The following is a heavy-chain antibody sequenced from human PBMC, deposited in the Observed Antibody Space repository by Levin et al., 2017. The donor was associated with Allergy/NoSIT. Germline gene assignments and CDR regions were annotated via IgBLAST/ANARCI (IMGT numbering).Heavy chain of an antibody. Sequence: PGGSLRLSCAASGFTFSSGAMSWVRQAPGKGLEWVSSISASGDSTFYADSVKGRFTISRDNSKATLYLQMKSLRAEDTAVYYCTKDRGSGRGLYMSRGLPPEYWGQGTQVTVSP. CDR3: TKDRGSGRGLYMSRGLPPEY. D-gene: IGHD3-10*01. CDR1: GFTFSSGA. V-gene: IGHV3-23*01. J-gene: IGHJ4*02. CDR2: ISASGDST.